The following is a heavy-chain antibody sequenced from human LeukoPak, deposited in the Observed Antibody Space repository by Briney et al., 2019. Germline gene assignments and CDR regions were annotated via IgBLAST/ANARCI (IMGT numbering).Heavy chain of an antibody. Sequence: SETLSLTCTVSGGSISSYYWSWIRQPPGKGLEWIGYIYYSGSTNYNPSLESRVTISVDTSKNQFSLKLSSVTAADTAVYYCARIVGASDYWGQGTLVTVSS. CDR1: GGSISSYY. CDR2: IYYSGST. V-gene: IGHV4-59*08. D-gene: IGHD1-26*01. J-gene: IGHJ4*02. CDR3: ARIVGASDY.